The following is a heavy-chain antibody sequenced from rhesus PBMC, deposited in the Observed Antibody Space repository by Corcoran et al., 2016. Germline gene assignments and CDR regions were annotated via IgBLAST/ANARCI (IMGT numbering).Heavy chain of an antibody. CDR1: GGPISRGY. CDR2: IYGSGSNP. Sequence: QLQLQESGPGLVTPSETLSLTCAVSGGPISRGYWGGIRQAPGKGLEWIGYIYGSGSNPNYNASLKSRLTLSVDTSKNQLSLKLSSVTAADTAVYYCTRVTVGVGSDVWGRGVLVTVSP. J-gene: IGHJ5-2*02. V-gene: IGHV4-169*01. CDR3: TRVTVGVGSDV. D-gene: IGHD4-23*01.